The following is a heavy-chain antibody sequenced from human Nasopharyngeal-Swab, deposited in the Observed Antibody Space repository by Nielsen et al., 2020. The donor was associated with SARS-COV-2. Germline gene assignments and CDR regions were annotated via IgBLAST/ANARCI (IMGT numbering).Heavy chain of an antibody. CDR3: ARVRPYDSSGYSRDDAFDI. D-gene: IGHD3-22*01. V-gene: IGHV1-2*04. J-gene: IGHJ3*02. CDR2: INPNSGGT. CDR1: GYTFTGCY. Sequence: ASAKVSCNASGYTFTGCYMIWVRHAPGQGREWLGWINPNSGGTNYAQKFQGWVTMTRDTSISTAYMELSRLRSDDTAVYYFARVRPYDSSGYSRDDAFDIWGQGTMVTVSS.